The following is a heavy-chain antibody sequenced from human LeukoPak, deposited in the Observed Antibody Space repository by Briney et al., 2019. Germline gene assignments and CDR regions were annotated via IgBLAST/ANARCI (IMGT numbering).Heavy chain of an antibody. CDR3: ARDRYYGSESYYGFPPHFDY. J-gene: IGHJ4*02. V-gene: IGHV3-30*03. CDR2: ISYDGSNK. D-gene: IGHD3-10*01. Sequence: GGFLRLSCAASGFTFSSYGMHWVRQAPGKGLEWVAVISYDGSNKYYADSVKGRFTISRDNSKNTLYLQMNSLRAEDTAVYYCARDRYYGSESYYGFPPHFDYWGQGTLVTVSS. CDR1: GFTFSSYG.